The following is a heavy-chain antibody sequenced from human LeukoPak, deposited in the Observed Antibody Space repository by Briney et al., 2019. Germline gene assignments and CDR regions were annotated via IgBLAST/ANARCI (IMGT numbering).Heavy chain of an antibody. D-gene: IGHD5-24*01. Sequence: GGSLRLSCAASGFTFSSYSMNWVRQAPGKGLEWVSSISGSSSYIYYADSVKGRFTISRDNAKNSLYLQMNSLRAEDTAVYYCATAGRDGYNTGLWDYWGQGTLVTVSS. CDR1: GFTFSSYS. CDR2: ISGSSSYI. J-gene: IGHJ4*02. CDR3: ATAGRDGYNTGLWDY. V-gene: IGHV3-21*01.